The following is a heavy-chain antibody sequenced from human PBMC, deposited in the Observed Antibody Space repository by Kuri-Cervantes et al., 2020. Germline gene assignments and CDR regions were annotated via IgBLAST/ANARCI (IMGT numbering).Heavy chain of an antibody. D-gene: IGHD1-26*01. J-gene: IGHJ4*02. CDR1: GGAFRGYY. V-gene: IGHV4-34*11. Sequence: SETLSLTCAVYGGAFRGYYWSWIRQPPGKGLGWIGYVYYTGDTYYNPSLKSRVTMSVDTSKNQFSLKLSSLTAADTAIYFCARDSGSFSRNFFNYWGQGTPVTVSS. CDR2: VYYTGDT. CDR3: ARDSGSFSRNFFNY.